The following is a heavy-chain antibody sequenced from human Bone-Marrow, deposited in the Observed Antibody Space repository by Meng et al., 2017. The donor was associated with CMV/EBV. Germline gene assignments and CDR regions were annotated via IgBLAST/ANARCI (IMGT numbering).Heavy chain of an antibody. CDR3: TTDPVTTWNWFDP. D-gene: IGHD4-11*01. J-gene: IGHJ5*02. V-gene: IGHV3-15*01. CDR2: IKSKTDGGTT. Sequence: GESLKISCAASGFTVSSNYMSWVRQAPGKGLEWVGRIKSKTDGGTTDYAAPVKGRFTISRDDSKNTLYLQMNSLKTEDTAVYYCTTDPVTTWNWFDPWGQGTLVTVSS. CDR1: GFTVSSNY.